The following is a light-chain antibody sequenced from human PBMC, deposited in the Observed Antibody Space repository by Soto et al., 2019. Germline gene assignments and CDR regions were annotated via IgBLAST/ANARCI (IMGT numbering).Light chain of an antibody. Sequence: QSALTQPASVSGSPGQSITISCTGTSSDVGSYNLVSWYQQHPGKAPKLMINEGSMRPPGVSNRFSGSKSGNTASLTISGLQAEDEADYYCCAYASGSIVLFGGGTKLTVL. CDR2: EGS. J-gene: IGLJ2*01. CDR1: SSDVGSYNL. V-gene: IGLV2-23*01. CDR3: CAYASGSIVL.